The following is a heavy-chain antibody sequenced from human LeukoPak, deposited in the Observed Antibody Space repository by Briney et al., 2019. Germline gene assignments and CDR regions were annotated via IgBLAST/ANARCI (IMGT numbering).Heavy chain of an antibody. CDR2: TYYRSKWYN. CDR3: ACWNHEGRWFDP. J-gene: IGHJ5*02. D-gene: IGHD1-1*01. V-gene: IGHV6-1*01. Sequence: SQTLSLTCAISGDSVSSNSVAWNWIRQSPSKGLEWLGRTYYRSKWYNDYAISVKSRITINPDTSKNQFSLHLNSVTPEDTAVYYCACWNHEGRWFDPWGQGTLVTVSS. CDR1: GDSVSSNSVA.